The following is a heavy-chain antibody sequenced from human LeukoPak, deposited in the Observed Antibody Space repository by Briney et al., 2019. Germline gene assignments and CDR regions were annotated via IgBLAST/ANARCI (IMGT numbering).Heavy chain of an antibody. CDR3: ARGGRANTPGGSRRARDWYLDL. Sequence: SETLSLTCAVYGGSFSGYYWSWIRQPPGKGLEWIGEINHSGSTNYNPSLKSRVTISVDASKNQYALKLSSVTAADTAVYYCARGGRANTPGGSRRARDWYLDLWGRGTLVTVSS. CDR2: INHSGST. CDR1: GGSFSGYY. V-gene: IGHV4-34*01. D-gene: IGHD3-16*01. J-gene: IGHJ2*01.